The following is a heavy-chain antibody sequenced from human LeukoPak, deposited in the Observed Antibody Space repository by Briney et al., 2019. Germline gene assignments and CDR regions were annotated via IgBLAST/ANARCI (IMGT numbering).Heavy chain of an antibody. Sequence: PSETLSLTCTVSGGSISSSSYYWGWIRQPPGKGLEWIGSIYYSGSTYYNPSLKGRVTISVDTSKNQFSLKLSSVTAADTAVYYCARGPPLWYRYYYYIDVWGKGTTVTVSS. CDR2: IYYSGST. D-gene: IGHD6-13*01. CDR1: GGSISSSSYY. V-gene: IGHV4-39*01. J-gene: IGHJ6*03. CDR3: ARGPPLWYRYYYYIDV.